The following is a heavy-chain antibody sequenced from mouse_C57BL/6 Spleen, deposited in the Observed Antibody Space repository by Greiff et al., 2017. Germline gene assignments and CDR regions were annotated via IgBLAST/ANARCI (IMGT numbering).Heavy chain of an antibody. V-gene: IGHV1-5*01. J-gene: IGHJ1*03. CDR2: IYPGNSDT. Sequence: EVQLQQSGTVLARPGASVKMSCKTSGYTFTSYWMHWVKQRPGQGLEWIGAIYPGNSDTSYNQKFKGKAKLTAVTSASTAYMELSSLTNEGSAVYYCTRTPSPLRSWYFDVWGTGTTVTVSS. CDR3: TRTPSPLRSWYFDV. CDR1: GYTFTSYW. D-gene: IGHD1-1*01.